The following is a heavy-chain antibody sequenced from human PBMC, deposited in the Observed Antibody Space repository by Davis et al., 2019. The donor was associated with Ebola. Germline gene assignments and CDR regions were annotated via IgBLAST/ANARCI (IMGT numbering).Heavy chain of an antibody. CDR3: AGFGTDWGSDW. Sequence: PGGSLRLSCAASGFIFTNYGIHWVRQAPGKGLEWLTFISFDGNTKQYADSVRGRFTISRDNAENTLYLYMNSLRTDDSAVYYCAGFGTDWGSDWWGQGTLVTVSS. J-gene: IGHJ4*02. V-gene: IGHV3-30*03. CDR1: GFIFTNYG. CDR2: ISFDGNTK. D-gene: IGHD3-9*01.